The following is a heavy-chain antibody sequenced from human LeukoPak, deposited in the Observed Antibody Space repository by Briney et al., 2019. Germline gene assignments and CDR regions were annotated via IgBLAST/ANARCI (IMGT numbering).Heavy chain of an antibody. V-gene: IGHV4-39*01. CDR3: ARRGSYNWFDP. D-gene: IGHD5-12*01. J-gene: IGHJ5*02. CDR1: GGSISSSSYY. CDR2: IYYSGST. Sequence: SETLSLTCTVSGGSISSSSYYWGWIRQPPGKGLEWIGSIYYSGSTYYNPSLKSRVTISVDTSKNQFSLKLSSVTAADTAVYYCARRGSYNWFDPWSQGTLVTVSS.